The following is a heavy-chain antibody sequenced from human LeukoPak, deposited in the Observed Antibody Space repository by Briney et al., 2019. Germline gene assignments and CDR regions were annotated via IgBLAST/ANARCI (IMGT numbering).Heavy chain of an antibody. J-gene: IGHJ6*02. CDR2: INHSGST. CDR1: GGSFSGYY. V-gene: IGHV4-34*01. D-gene: IGHD2-2*01. CDR3: ARGSVFGYCSSTSCKGYYYGMDV. Sequence: PSETLSLTCAVYGGSFSGYYWSWIRQPPGKGLEWIGEINHSGSTNYNPSLKSRVTISVDTSKNQFSLKLSSVTAADTAVYYCARGSVFGYCSSTSCKGYYYGMDVWGQGTTVTVSS.